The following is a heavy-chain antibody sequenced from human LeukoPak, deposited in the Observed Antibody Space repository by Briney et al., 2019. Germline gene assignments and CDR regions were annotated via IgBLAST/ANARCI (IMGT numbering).Heavy chain of an antibody. CDR3: ANYYQPRYYDSSGYSAYGAFDI. V-gene: IGHV4-39*07. J-gene: IGHJ3*02. CDR2: IYYSGST. Sequence: SETLSLTCTVSGGSISSSSYYWGWIRQPPGKGLEWIGSIYYSGSTYYNPSLKSRVTISVDTSKNQFSLKLSSVTAADTAVYYCANYYQPRYYDSSGYSAYGAFDIWGQGTMVTVSS. CDR1: GGSISSSSYY. D-gene: IGHD3-22*01.